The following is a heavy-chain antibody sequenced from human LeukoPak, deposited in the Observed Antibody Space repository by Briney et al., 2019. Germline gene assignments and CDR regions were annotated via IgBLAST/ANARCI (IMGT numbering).Heavy chain of an antibody. CDR3: ARGETTVILGLGYYYYGMDV. J-gene: IGHJ6*02. D-gene: IGHD4-11*01. CDR1: GGSFSGYY. V-gene: IGHV4-34*01. Sequence: SETLSLTCAVYGGSFSGYYWSWIRQPPGKGLEWIGEINHSGSTNYNPSLKSRVTISVDTSKNQFSLKLSSVTAADTAVYYCARGETTVILGLGYYYYGMDVWGQGTTVTVSS. CDR2: INHSGST.